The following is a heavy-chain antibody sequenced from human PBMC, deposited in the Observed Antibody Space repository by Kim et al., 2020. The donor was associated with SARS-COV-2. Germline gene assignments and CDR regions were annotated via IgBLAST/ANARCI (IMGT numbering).Heavy chain of an antibody. CDR1: GYTLTNYA. J-gene: IGHJ5*02. D-gene: IGHD2-15*01. V-gene: IGHV7-4-1*01. CDR3: ARDMVVTEDYFDP. Sequence: ASVKVSCKASGYTLTNYAMNWVRQAPGQGLEWMGWINTNTGNPTYAQGFTGRFVISLDTSVNTAYLQIRSLKAEDTAVYYCARDMVVTEDYFDPWGQGTLVTVSS. CDR2: INTNTGNP.